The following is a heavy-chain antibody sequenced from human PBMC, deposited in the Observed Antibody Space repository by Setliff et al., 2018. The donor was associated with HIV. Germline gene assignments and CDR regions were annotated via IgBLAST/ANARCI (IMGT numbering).Heavy chain of an antibody. CDR1: DYSVRSGFY. CDR2: ISHGGST. Sequence: SETLSLTCAVSDYSVRSGFYWGWIRQPPGKGLEWIGSISHGGSTYYNPSLESRVTISVDTSKNQFSLKLSSVTAADTAVYYCARGSSWPYYFDYWGQGTLVTVSS. J-gene: IGHJ4*02. CDR3: ARGSSWPYYFDY. D-gene: IGHD6-13*01. V-gene: IGHV4-38-2*01.